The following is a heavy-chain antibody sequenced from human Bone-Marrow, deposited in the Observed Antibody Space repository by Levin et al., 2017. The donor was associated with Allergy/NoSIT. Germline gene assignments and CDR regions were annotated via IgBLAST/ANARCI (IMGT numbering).Heavy chain of an antibody. CDR2: VNWNNDDL. J-gene: IGHJ4*02. Sequence: HSGGSLRLSCAVSGFSLEDYTMHWVRQAPGKGLEWVSGVNWNNDDLGYLDSVKGRFSISRDNAKNALYLDLNSLKPEDTAHYFCARETTSGTGVLDSWGQGTLVTVSP. D-gene: IGHD3-10*01. CDR3: ARETTSGTGVLDS. V-gene: IGHV3-9*01. CDR1: GFSLEDYT.